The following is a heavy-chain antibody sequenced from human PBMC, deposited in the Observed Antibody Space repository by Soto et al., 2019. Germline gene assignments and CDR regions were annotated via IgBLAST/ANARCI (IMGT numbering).Heavy chain of an antibody. J-gene: IGHJ5*02. CDR1: GGTFSSYA. CDR3: ARAGYCSGGSCILSGAWFDP. CDR2: IIPIFGTA. D-gene: IGHD2-15*01. Sequence: SVKVSCKASGGTFSSYAISWVRQAPGQGLEWMGGIIPIFGTANYAQKFQGRVTITADESTSTAYMELSSLRSEDTAVYYCARAGYCSGGSCILSGAWFDPWGQGTLVTVSS. V-gene: IGHV1-69*13.